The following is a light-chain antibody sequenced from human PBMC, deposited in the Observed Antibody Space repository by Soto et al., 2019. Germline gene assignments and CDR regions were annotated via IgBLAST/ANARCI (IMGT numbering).Light chain of an antibody. CDR3: QQYTSYSRA. Sequence: DIQMTQSPSTLSAFVGDIVTINCRASQSISNWLAWYQQKPGKAPKLLIYKASSLESGVPSRFSGSGSGSDFTLTISSLQPDDLTTYYCQQYTSYSRAFGQGTKVDIK. V-gene: IGKV1-5*03. CDR2: KAS. CDR1: QSISNW. J-gene: IGKJ1*01.